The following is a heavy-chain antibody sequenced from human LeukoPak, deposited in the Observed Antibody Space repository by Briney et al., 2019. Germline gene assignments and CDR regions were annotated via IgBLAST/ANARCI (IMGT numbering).Heavy chain of an antibody. Sequence: PGGSLRLSCAASGFTFSSYAMHWVRRAPGKGLEWVAVISYDGSNKYYADSVKGRFTISRDNSKNTLYLQMNSLRAEDTAVYYCARAGESYAYYFDYWGQGTLVTVSS. CDR1: GFTFSSYA. J-gene: IGHJ4*02. CDR3: ARAGESYAYYFDY. V-gene: IGHV3-30-3*01. D-gene: IGHD1-26*01. CDR2: ISYDGSNK.